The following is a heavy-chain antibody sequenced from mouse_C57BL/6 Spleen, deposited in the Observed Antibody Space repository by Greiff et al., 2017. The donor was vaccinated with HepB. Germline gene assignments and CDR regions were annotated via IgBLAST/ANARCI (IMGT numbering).Heavy chain of an antibody. Sequence: QVHVKQPGAELVKPGASVKLSCKASGYTFTSYWMHWVKQRPGQGLEWIGMIHPNSGSTNYNEKFKSKATLTVDKSSSTAYRQLSSLTSEDSAVEYCARDSNYRSWWDYWGQGTTRTVSA. CDR1: GYTFTSYW. D-gene: IGHD2-5*01. CDR3: ARDSNYRSWWDY. J-gene: IGHJ2*01. V-gene: IGHV1-64*01. CDR2: IHPNSGST.